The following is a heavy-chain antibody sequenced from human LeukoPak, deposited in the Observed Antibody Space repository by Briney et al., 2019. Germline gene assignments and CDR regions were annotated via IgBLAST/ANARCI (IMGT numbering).Heavy chain of an antibody. CDR1: GYTFTSYY. CDR3: AGRPGINIDY. CDR2: INPIVGST. D-gene: IGHD3-10*01. Sequence: KPRPSVNVSCKASGYTFTSYYVDWVRHAPGPGLEWMGMINPIVGSTTYAQKLQGRITMASGASTSPVDMELGSLRSEDTAVCDCAGRPGINIDYWGQGNLVTVSS. V-gene: IGHV1-46*04. J-gene: IGHJ4*02.